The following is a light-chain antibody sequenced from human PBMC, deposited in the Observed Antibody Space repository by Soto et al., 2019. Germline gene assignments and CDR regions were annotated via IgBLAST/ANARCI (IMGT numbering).Light chain of an antibody. J-gene: IGLJ2*01. V-gene: IGLV1-44*01. Sequence: QTVVTQPPSASGTPGQRVTISCSGSSSNVGSNTVDWYQLLPGTAPKLLIYHNNQRPSGVPDRLSGSKSGTSASLAISGLHSEDEADYYCAVWDDTLKAVVFGGGTKLTVL. CDR3: AVWDDTLKAVV. CDR1: SSNVGSNT. CDR2: HNN.